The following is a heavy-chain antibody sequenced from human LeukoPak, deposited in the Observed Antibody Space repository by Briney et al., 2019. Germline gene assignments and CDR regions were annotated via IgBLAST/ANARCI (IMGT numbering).Heavy chain of an antibody. CDR1: GGSISSGDYY. D-gene: IGHD3-10*01. CDR2: IYYSGST. Sequence: SETLSLTCTVSGGSISSGDYYWSWIRQPPGKGLEWIGYIYYSGSTNYNPSLKSRVTISVDTSKNQFSLKLSSVTAADTAVYYCARGRPNIIYYYYGMDVWGQGTTVNVSS. J-gene: IGHJ6*02. CDR3: ARGRPNIIYYYYGMDV. V-gene: IGHV4-30-4*01.